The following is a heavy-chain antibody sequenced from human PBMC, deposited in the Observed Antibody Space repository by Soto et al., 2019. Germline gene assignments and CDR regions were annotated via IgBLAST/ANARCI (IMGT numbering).Heavy chain of an antibody. CDR2: INPNSGGT. J-gene: IGHJ4*02. Sequence: ASVKLSCKASGYTFTGYYIHWVRQAPGQGLEWMGWINPNSGGTNSAQKFQGWVTMTRDTSTSTVYMELSSLRSEDTAVYYCARSYYDYVWGSYRSAHFDYWGQGTLVTLSS. CDR1: GYTFTGYY. V-gene: IGHV1-2*04. D-gene: IGHD3-16*02. CDR3: ARSYYDYVWGSYRSAHFDY.